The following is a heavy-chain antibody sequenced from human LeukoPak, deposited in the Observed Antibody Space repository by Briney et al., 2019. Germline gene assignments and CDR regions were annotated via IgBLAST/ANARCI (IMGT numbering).Heavy chain of an antibody. D-gene: IGHD1-1*01. CDR3: AIGPTGTDSDYMDV. Sequence: ASVKVSCKASGGTFNSYAISWVRQAPGQGLGWMGGIIPIFGTANYAQKFQGRVTITTDESTSTAYMELSSLRSEDTAVYYCAIGPTGTDSDYMDVWGKGTTVTVSS. V-gene: IGHV1-69*05. CDR1: GGTFNSYA. J-gene: IGHJ6*03. CDR2: IIPIFGTA.